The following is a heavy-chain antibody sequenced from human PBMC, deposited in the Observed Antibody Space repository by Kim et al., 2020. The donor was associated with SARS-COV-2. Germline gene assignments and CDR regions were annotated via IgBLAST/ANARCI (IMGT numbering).Heavy chain of an antibody. CDR3: ARDRLWFREVNFDY. Sequence: SQKFQGRVTITREPSASTAYMELSSLRSEDTAVYYCARDRLWFREVNFDYWGQGTLVTVSS. J-gene: IGHJ4*02. D-gene: IGHD3-10*01. V-gene: IGHV1-3*01.